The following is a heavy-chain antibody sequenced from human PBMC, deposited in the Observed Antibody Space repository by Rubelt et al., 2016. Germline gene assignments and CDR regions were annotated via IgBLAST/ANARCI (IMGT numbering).Heavy chain of an antibody. CDR2: ISAYNGNT. CDR3: AGCYGSGSYGNWFDP. Sequence: QVQLVQSGAEVKKPGASVKVSCKASGYTFTSYGISWVRQAPGQGLEWMGWISAYNGNTNYAQKVQGRVTMTPDTSTSTAYMELRSLRSDDTAVYYCAGCYGSGSYGNWFDPWGQGTLVTVSS. D-gene: IGHD3-10*01. J-gene: IGHJ5*02. CDR1: GYTFTSYG. V-gene: IGHV1-18*01.